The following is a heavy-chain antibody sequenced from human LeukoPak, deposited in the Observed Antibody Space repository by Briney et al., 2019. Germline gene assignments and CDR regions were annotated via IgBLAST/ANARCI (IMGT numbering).Heavy chain of an antibody. V-gene: IGHV3-11*06. J-gene: IGHJ4*02. CDR3: ARGYGSGIFPVDY. Sequence: PGGSLRPSCAVSGFTFRGYYMSWIRQAPGKGLEWVSYISSSTSYTNYADSVKGRFTISRDNARNSVFLQMNSLGAEDTAVYFCARGYGSGIFPVDYWGQGTLVTVSS. CDR2: ISSSTSYT. CDR1: GFTFRGYY. D-gene: IGHD3-10*01.